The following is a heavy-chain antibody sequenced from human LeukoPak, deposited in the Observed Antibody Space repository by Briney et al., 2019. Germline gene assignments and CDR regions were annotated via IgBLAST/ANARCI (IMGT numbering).Heavy chain of an antibody. CDR1: GGTFSSYA. Sequence: ASVKVSCKASGGTFSSYAISWVRQAPGQGLEWMGGIIPIFGTANYAQKFQRRVTITADESTSTAYMELSSLRYEDTAVYYCARGGSMRRTGFDPWGQGTLVTVSS. D-gene: IGHD3-10*01. V-gene: IGHV1-69*13. J-gene: IGHJ5*02. CDR2: IIPIFGTA. CDR3: ARGGSMRRTGFDP.